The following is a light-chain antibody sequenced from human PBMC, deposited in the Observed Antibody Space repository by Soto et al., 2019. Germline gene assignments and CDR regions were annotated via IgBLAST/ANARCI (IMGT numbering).Light chain of an antibody. V-gene: IGKV4-1*01. CDR3: QQYYSPPAM. CDR1: QSVLKSSNNKNH. Sequence: DIVMTQSPDSLAVSLGERATINCKSSQSVLKSSNNKNHLAWYQHKPGQPPRLLIYWASMRESGVPDRFSGGGSGTDFTLTISSLQAEDAAVYYCQQYYSPPAMFGQGTKVEI. J-gene: IGKJ1*01. CDR2: WAS.